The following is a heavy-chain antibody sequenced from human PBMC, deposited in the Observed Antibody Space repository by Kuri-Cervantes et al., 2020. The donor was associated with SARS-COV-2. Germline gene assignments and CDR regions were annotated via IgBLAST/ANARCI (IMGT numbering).Heavy chain of an antibody. V-gene: IGHV4-34*01. CDR2: INHSGGT. J-gene: IGHJ6*02. Sequence: GSLRLSCAASEFTFSSYWMSWVRQSPGKGLQWIGEINHSGGTKYKPSLKGRVSISIDASKNQVSLKMTSVTAADAAVYYCARGHIGVVPSPILGLGPHYYYYHMDVWGQGTTVTVSS. D-gene: IGHD2-2*01. CDR1: EFTFSSYW. CDR3: ARGHIGVVPSPILGLGPHYYYYHMDV.